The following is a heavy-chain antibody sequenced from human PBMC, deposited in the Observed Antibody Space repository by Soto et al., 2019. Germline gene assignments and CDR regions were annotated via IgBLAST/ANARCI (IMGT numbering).Heavy chain of an antibody. Sequence: SETLSLTCAVSGYSISSSNWWGWIRQPPGKGLEWIGYIYYSGSTYYNPSLKSRVTISVDTSKNQFSLKLSSVTAADTAVYYCERAVGYSYGRNWFDPWGQGTLVTVSS. V-gene: IGHV4-28*03. J-gene: IGHJ5*02. CDR2: IYYSGST. D-gene: IGHD5-18*01. CDR3: ERAVGYSYGRNWFDP. CDR1: GYSISSSNW.